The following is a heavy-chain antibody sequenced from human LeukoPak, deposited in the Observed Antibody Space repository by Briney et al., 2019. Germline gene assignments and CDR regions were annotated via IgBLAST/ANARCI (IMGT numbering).Heavy chain of an antibody. Sequence: GGSLRLSCAASAFTFSSYGMHWVRQAPGKGLEWVAVISYDGSKTYYADSVKGRFTISRDNSKNTLYLQMNSLRAEDSAVYYCASPGGYDFWSGPFDYWGQGTLVTVSS. J-gene: IGHJ4*02. CDR3: ASPGGYDFWSGPFDY. CDR1: AFTFSSYG. CDR2: ISYDGSKT. V-gene: IGHV3-30*03. D-gene: IGHD3-3*01.